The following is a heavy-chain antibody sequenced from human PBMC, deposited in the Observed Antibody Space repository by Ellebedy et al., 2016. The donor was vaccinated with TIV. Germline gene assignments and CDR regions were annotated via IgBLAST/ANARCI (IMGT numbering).Heavy chain of an antibody. CDR3: AKTEPYGTTWFGQIY. CDR2: FDGAGGT. D-gene: IGHD3-10*01. CDR1: GFTFSNYA. V-gene: IGHV3-23*01. J-gene: IGHJ4*02. Sequence: PGGSLRLSCAVSGFTFSNYAMTWVRQAPGQGLEWVSAFDGAGGTHYAASVKGRFTISGDNSKKTFYLEMNSLRVDDPAVYYCAKTEPYGTTWFGQIYWGQGTLVTVSS.